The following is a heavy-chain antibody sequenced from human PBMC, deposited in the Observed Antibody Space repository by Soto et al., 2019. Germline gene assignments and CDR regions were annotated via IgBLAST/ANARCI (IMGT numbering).Heavy chain of an antibody. CDR2: IFSNDEK. D-gene: IGHD5-18*01. Sequence: SGPTLVNPTETLTLTCTVSGFSLSNARMGVSWIRQPPGKALEWLAHIFSNDEKSYSTSLKSGLTISKDTSKSQVVLTMTNMDPVDTATYYCARTREGYSYGPNYWYFDLWGRGTLVTVSS. CDR1: GFSLSNARMG. CDR3: ARTREGYSYGPNYWYFDL. J-gene: IGHJ2*01. V-gene: IGHV2-26*01.